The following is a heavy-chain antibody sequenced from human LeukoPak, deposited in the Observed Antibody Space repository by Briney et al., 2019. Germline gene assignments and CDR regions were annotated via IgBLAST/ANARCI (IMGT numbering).Heavy chain of an antibody. CDR1: GGTFSSYA. Sequence: GASVKVSCKASGGTFSSYAISWVRQAPGQGLEWMGGIIPIFGTANYAQKFQGRVTITADKSTSTAYMELSSLRSEDTAVYYCARDLGRSEYDFWSGYYSHLDYWGQGTLVTVSS. CDR2: IIPIFGTA. D-gene: IGHD3-3*01. CDR3: ARDLGRSEYDFWSGYYSHLDY. J-gene: IGHJ4*02. V-gene: IGHV1-69*06.